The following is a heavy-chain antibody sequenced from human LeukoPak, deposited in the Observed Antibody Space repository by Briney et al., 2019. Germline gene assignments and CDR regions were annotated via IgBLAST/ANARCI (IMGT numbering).Heavy chain of an antibody. D-gene: IGHD1-1*01. CDR2: ITDDEDA. CDR1: GFPFRSYA. J-gene: IGHJ4*02. V-gene: IGHV3-23*01. CDR3: AKVDYWSPENYFDS. Sequence: GGSLRLSCVASGFPFRSYAMTWVRQTPGKGLESVSVITDDEDAYYADSVKGRFTISRDNSQNTVFLQMNSLRVEDTAVYYCAKVDYWSPENYFDSWGQGTLVTVSS.